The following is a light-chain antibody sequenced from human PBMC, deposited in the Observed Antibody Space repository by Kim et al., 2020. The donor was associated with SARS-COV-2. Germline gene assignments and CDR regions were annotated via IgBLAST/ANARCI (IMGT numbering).Light chain of an antibody. Sequence: GQSVTISCTGTSDDVGFYNYVSWYQQSPGKAPKLLIYEVRKRPSGVPDRFSGYKSGNTASLTVSGLQTEDEAAYYCSSYGGRNDLIFGGGTQLTVL. V-gene: IGLV2-8*01. CDR1: SDDVGFYNY. J-gene: IGLJ2*01. CDR3: SSYGGRNDLI. CDR2: EVR.